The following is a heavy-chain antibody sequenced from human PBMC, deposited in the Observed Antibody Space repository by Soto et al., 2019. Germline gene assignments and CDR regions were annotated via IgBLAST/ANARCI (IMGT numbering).Heavy chain of an antibody. Sequence: QVQLVESGGSVVQPGRSLRLSCAGSGFTFSTYGMHWVRQAPGKGLEWVAGIWGDGSNKYHADSVKGRFTISRDNTKNILYLEMNSLRAEDTAVYYCVRVFDTYYFDYWGQGTLVTVSS. V-gene: IGHV3-33*01. CDR3: VRVFDTYYFDY. J-gene: IGHJ4*02. D-gene: IGHD3-9*01. CDR2: IWGDGSNK. CDR1: GFTFSTYG.